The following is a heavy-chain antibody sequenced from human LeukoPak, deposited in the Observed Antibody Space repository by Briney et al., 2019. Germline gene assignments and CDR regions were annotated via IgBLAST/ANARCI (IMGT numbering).Heavy chain of an antibody. CDR3: ARISSDCNGGSCYSEKDY. CDR1: GFSLSSYE. D-gene: IGHD2-15*01. Sequence: GGSLRLSCAASGFSLSSYEMNWVRQAPGKGLEWISHIGRSDNIRHYADSVKGRFSISRDNAKNSLYLQMNSLRAEDTALYYCARISSDCNGGSCYSEKDYWGQGTLVTVSS. V-gene: IGHV3-48*03. J-gene: IGHJ4*02. CDR2: IGRSDNIR.